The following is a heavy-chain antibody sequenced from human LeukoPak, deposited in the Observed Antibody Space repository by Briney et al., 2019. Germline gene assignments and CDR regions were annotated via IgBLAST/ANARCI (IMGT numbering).Heavy chain of an antibody. D-gene: IGHD3-10*01. V-gene: IGHV1-2*02. CDR2: INPHIGGT. CDR1: GYTFTGYY. J-gene: IGHJ3*02. CDR3: ARSFGEPLKNNDAFDI. Sequence: ASVKVSCKASGYTFTGYYMHWVRQAPGQGLEWMGWINPHIGGTNYAQKFQGRVAMTRDTSISTAYMELSRLRSDDTAVYYCARSFGEPLKNNDAFDIWGQGTMVTVSS.